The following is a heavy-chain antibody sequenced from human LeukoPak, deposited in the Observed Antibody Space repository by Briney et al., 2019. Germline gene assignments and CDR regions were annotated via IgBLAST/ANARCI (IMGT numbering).Heavy chain of an antibody. CDR3: ATVGATMYYYDSSGYNF. D-gene: IGHD3-22*01. CDR1: GYTLTELS. J-gene: IGHJ4*02. Sequence: ASVKVSCKVSGYTLTELSMHWVRQAPGKGLEWMGGFDPEDGETIYAQKFQGRVTMTEDTSTDTAYMELSSLRSEDTAVYYCATVGATMYYYDSSGYNFWGQGTLVTVSS. CDR2: FDPEDGET. V-gene: IGHV1-24*01.